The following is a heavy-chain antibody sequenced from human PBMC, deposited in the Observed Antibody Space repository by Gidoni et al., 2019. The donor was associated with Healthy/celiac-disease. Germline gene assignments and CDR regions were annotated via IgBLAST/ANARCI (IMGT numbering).Heavy chain of an antibody. D-gene: IGHD3-3*01. CDR2: ISGSGGST. CDR3: AKGETYYDFWSGYYLFDY. CDR1: GFPFRSYA. Sequence: EVQLLESGGGLVQPGGSLRLSCAASGFPFRSYAMSWVRQAPGKGLEWVSAISGSGGSTYYADSVKGRFTISRDNSKNTLYLQMNSLRAEDTAVYYCAKGETYYDFWSGYYLFDYWGQGTLVTVSS. V-gene: IGHV3-23*01. J-gene: IGHJ4*02.